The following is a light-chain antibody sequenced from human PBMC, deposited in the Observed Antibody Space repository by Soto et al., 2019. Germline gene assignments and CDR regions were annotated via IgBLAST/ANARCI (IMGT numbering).Light chain of an antibody. V-gene: IGLV2-14*01. CDR3: SSYTSSSPYV. Sequence: QSALTQPASVSGSPGQSITISCTGTSSDVGSYNYVSWYQQHPGKAPKLMIYDVSNRPSGVSNRFSGSKSGNTASLTISGLQAEDEADYYRSSYTSSSPYVFGTGTKLTVL. CDR2: DVS. J-gene: IGLJ1*01. CDR1: SSDVGSYNY.